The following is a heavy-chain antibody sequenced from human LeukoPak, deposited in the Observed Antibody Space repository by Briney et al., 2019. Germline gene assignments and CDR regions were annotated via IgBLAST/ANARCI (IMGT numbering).Heavy chain of an antibody. Sequence: GASVKVSCKTSRYTFTSYDINWVRQAPGQGLEWMGWMNANSGNAGFAQKFQGRVTMTRDTSINTAYMELSSLRSEDTAVYYCGRSGGYHPLDYWGQGTLVTVSS. CDR1: RYTFTSYD. CDR2: MNANSGNA. J-gene: IGHJ4*02. CDR3: GRSGGYHPLDY. D-gene: IGHD5-12*01. V-gene: IGHV1-8*01.